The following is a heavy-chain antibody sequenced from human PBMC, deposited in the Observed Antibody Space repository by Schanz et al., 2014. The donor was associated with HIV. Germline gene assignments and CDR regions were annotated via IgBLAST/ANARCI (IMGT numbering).Heavy chain of an antibody. D-gene: IGHD2-15*01. CDR2: INPNSGGT. Sequence: QVQLVQSGAEVKKPGASVKVSCKASGYTFSGHYLHWVRQAPGQGLEWMGWINPNSGGTNYAQKFQGRVTMTRDTSISTAYMELSRLRSDDTAVYYCARGRSGYCSGGSCPYGRYYFDYWGQGTLVTVSS. J-gene: IGHJ4*02. CDR3: ARGRSGYCSGGSCPYGRYYFDY. CDR1: GYTFSGHY. V-gene: IGHV1-2*02.